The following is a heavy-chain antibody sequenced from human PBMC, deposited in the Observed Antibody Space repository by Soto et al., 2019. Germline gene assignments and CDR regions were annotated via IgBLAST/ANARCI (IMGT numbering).Heavy chain of an antibody. J-gene: IGHJ4*02. Sequence: GGSLRLSCAASGFTVSSNYMSWVRQAPGKGLEWVSVIYSGGSTYHADSVKGRFTISRDNSKSTLYPQMNSLRAEDTSVYYCARGYYYVSSAYYFDYWGQGTLVTVSS. CDR1: GFTVSSNY. D-gene: IGHD3-22*01. CDR3: ARGYYYVSSAYYFDY. CDR2: IYSGGST. V-gene: IGHV3-53*01.